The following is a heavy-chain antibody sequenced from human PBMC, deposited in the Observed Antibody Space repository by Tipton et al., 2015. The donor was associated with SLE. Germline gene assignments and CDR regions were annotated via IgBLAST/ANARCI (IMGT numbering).Heavy chain of an antibody. CDR1: GYTFTSYG. D-gene: IGHD2-15*01. J-gene: IGHJ4*02. Sequence: QVQLVQSGAEVKKPGASVKASCKASGYTFTSYGISWARQAPGRGLEWMGWISAYNGNTNYAQKLQGRVTMTTDTSTSTAYMELRSLRSDDTAVYYCARASYCSGGSCYPHYFDYWGQGTLVTVSS. CDR2: ISAYNGNT. V-gene: IGHV1-18*01. CDR3: ARASYCSGGSCYPHYFDY.